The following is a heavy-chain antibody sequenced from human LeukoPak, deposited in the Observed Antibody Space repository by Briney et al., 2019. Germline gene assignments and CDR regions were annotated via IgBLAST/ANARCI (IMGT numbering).Heavy chain of an antibody. J-gene: IGHJ4*02. CDR3: ARDRAYGSRGWYFDYYDY. D-gene: IGHD6-19*01. CDR1: GFMFSDYA. Sequence: PGGSLRLSCVASGFMFSDYAMHWVRQAPGKGLEYVSAISTDGSSTSHANSVKGRFTISRDNSKNTLYLQMGSLRAGDMAVYYCARDRAYGSRGWYFDYYDYWGQGTLVTVSS. V-gene: IGHV3-64*01. CDR2: ISTDGSST.